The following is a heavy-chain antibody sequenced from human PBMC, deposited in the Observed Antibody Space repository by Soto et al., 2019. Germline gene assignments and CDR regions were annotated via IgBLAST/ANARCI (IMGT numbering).Heavy chain of an antibody. V-gene: IGHV1-69*01. CDR1: XXTFSNDA. CDR3: ATGLRTGNYGMDV. J-gene: IGHJ6*02. Sequence: VQAGAEVKKPXXSVRISXXXXXXTFSNDAVXXXXXXXXXXXQWMRGIIPIFGTTHSPQKFQGRVTITADESTATAYMQMRTVTSADTAVYYCATGLRTGNYGMDVWGQGTAVTVSS. D-gene: IGHD3-10*01. CDR2: IIPIFGTT.